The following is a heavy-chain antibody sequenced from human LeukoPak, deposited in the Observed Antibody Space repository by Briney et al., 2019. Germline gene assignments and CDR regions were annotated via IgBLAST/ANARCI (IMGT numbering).Heavy chain of an antibody. CDR2: IYSGSTT. D-gene: IGHD5-24*01. CDR1: GFSVRNNY. V-gene: IGHV3-53*01. Sequence: GGSLRLSCAASGFSVRNNYMAWVRQAPGKGLEWVSVIYSGSTTMYADSVKGRFTISRDNSKNTLYLQLNSLRTEDTAVYFCATSRDGYIPDYGGRGTLVTVSS. CDR3: ATSRDGYIPDY. J-gene: IGHJ4*02.